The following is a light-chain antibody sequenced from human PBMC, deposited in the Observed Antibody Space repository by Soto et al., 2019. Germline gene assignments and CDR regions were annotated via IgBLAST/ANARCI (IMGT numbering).Light chain of an antibody. J-gene: IGLJ1*01. CDR2: GVT. V-gene: IGLV2-14*01. CDR3: SSFTSSITYV. Sequence: QLVLTQPASVSGSPGQSITISCTGTSSDVGGYDSVCWYQQHPGKAPKVMIYGVTNRPSGVSDRFSGSKSGNTASLTISGLQAEDEADYYCSSFTSSITYVFGTGTKVTVL. CDR1: SSDVGGYDS.